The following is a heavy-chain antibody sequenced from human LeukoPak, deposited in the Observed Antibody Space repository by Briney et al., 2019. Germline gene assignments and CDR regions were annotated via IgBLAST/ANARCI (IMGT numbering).Heavy chain of an antibody. CDR1: GFTFSSYG. CDR3: ARRGDTPMIGDH. Sequence: GGSLRLSCAASGFTFSSYGMNWVRQAPGKGLEWLSYLSNTGNIHYAQSVKSRLTISRDNAKNSLYLQMDGLRAEDTAVYYCARRGDTPMIGDHWGQGILVTVAS. J-gene: IGHJ4*02. D-gene: IGHD5-18*01. V-gene: IGHV3-48*01. CDR2: LSNTGNI.